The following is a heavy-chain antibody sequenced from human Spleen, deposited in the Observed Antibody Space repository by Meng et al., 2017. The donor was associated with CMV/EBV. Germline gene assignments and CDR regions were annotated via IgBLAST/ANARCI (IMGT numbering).Heavy chain of an antibody. Sequence: SETLSLTCTVSGGSIINNHYYWGWIRQPPGKGLEWIGSIYYTGSTYYKPSLKTRVTISVDTSKNQFSLKLTSMTAADTAVYYCATIAIVGTSHASDIWGQGTMVTVSS. CDR2: IYYTGST. J-gene: IGHJ3*02. D-gene: IGHD5-12*01. CDR1: GGSIINNHYY. CDR3: ATIAIVGTSHASDI. V-gene: IGHV4-39*07.